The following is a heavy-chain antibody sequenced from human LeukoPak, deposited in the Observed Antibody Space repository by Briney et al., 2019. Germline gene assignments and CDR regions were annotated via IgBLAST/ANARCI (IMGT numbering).Heavy chain of an antibody. CDR1: GGSISNYY. CDR2: IYYSGST. Sequence: SETLSLTCTVSGGSISNYYWSWIRQPPGKGLEWIGYIYYSGSTNYNPSLKSRVTISVDTSKNQFSLKLSSVTAADTAVYYCARVRYYDSSGYLRDDYFDYWGQGTLVTVSS. CDR3: ARVRYYDSSGYLRDDYFDY. V-gene: IGHV4-59*01. D-gene: IGHD3-22*01. J-gene: IGHJ4*02.